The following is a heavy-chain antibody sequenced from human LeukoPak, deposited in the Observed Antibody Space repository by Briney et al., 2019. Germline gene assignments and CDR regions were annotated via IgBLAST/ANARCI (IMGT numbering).Heavy chain of an antibody. D-gene: IGHD4-11*01. V-gene: IGHV3-23*01. J-gene: IGHJ4*02. CDR1: GFTFSSYA. CDR2: ISGSGGST. Sequence: GGSLRLSCAASGFTFSSYAMSWVRQAPGKGLEWVSAISGSGGSTYYADSVKGRFTISRDNSKYTLYLQMNSLRAEDTAVYYCAKSTLDYSYKFDYWGQGTLVTVSS. CDR3: AKSTLDYSYKFDY.